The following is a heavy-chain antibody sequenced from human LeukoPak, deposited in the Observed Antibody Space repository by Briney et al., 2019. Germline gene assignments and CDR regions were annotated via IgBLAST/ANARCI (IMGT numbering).Heavy chain of an antibody. Sequence: SETLSLTCTVSGGSISSYYWSWIRQPPGKGLEWIGYIYYSGSTNYNPSLKSRVTISVDTSKNQFSLKLSSVAAEDTAVYYCAKDSKSQWLDNYYFDYWGQGTLVTVSS. J-gene: IGHJ4*02. V-gene: IGHV4-59*01. CDR3: AKDSKSQWLDNYYFDY. CDR2: IYYSGST. CDR1: GGSISSYY. D-gene: IGHD6-19*01.